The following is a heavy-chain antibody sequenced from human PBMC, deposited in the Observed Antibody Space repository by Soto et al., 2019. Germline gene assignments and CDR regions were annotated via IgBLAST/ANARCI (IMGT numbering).Heavy chain of an antibody. CDR3: ARIVVGVTVDL. CDR1: DASVWSDSYF. J-gene: IGHJ4*02. Sequence: QVQLRESGPGLLKPSETLSLTCTVSDASVWSDSYFWTWIRQPPGKGLEWIAYISHTGDTNYNPSLKSRVTISIDTSRNQFSLTVTSVTAADTAVYFCARIVVGVTVDLWSQGSLVTVSS. CDR2: ISHTGDT. V-gene: IGHV4-61*01. D-gene: IGHD1-26*01.